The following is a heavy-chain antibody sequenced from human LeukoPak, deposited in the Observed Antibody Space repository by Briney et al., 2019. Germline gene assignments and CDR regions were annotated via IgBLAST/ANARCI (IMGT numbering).Heavy chain of an antibody. D-gene: IGHD1-14*01. Sequence: GGSLRLSCAASGFTFSSYGMHWVRQAPGKGLEWVAVISYDGSNKYYADSVKGRFTISRDNSKNTLYLQMNSLRAEDTAVYYCAKDRRNHDRVMGYYYYGMDVWGQGTTVTVSS. CDR3: AKDRRNHDRVMGYYYYGMDV. V-gene: IGHV3-30*18. CDR1: GFTFSSYG. CDR2: ISYDGSNK. J-gene: IGHJ6*02.